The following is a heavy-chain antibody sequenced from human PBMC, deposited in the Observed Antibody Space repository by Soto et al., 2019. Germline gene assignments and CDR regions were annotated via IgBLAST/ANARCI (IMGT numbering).Heavy chain of an antibody. J-gene: IGHJ4*02. CDR1: GYTFTSYA. D-gene: IGHD2-21*02. V-gene: IGHV1-3*05. Sequence: QVQLVQSGAEEKKPGASVKVSCKASGYTFTSYAMHWVRQAPGQRLEWMGWINAGNGNTKYSQKFQGRVTITRDTAASTAYRERSSLRSEDTAVHYCARSIVVVTALDYWGQGTLVTVSS. CDR2: INAGNGNT. CDR3: ARSIVVVTALDY.